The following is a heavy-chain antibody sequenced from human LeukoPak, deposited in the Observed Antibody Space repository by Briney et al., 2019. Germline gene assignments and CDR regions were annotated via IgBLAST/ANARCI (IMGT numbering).Heavy chain of an antibody. CDR2: IGAYNGNT. J-gene: IGHJ4*02. V-gene: IGHV1-18*01. CDR1: GYTFTSYG. CDR3: ARVPTDDILTGYRDDY. D-gene: IGHD3-9*01. Sequence: GASVKVSCKASGYTFTSYGISWVRQAPGQGLEWKGWIGAYNGNTNYAQKLQGRVTMTTDTSTSTAYMELRSLRSDDTAVYYCARVPTDDILTGYRDDYWGQGTLVTVSS.